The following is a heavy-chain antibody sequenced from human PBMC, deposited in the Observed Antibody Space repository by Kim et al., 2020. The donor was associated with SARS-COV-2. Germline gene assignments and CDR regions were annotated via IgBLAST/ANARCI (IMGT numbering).Heavy chain of an antibody. CDR3: ARHLRNWYFDL. V-gene: IGHV4-39*01. J-gene: IGHJ2*01. CDR2: T. Sequence: THYNPTRKGRVTISVETSKKQFSLRLSSVTAADAAVYYCARHLRNWYFDLWGRGTLVTVSS.